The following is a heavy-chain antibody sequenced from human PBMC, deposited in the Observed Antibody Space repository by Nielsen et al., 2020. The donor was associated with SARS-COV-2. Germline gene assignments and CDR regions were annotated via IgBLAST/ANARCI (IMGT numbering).Heavy chain of an antibody. D-gene: IGHD3-22*01. CDR1: GYTFTTYW. CDR3: ARRYYDDSSDNFPSYAFDI. J-gene: IGHJ3*02. V-gene: IGHV5-51*01. Sequence: GESLKISCQTSGYTFTTYWINWVRQMPGKGLEWMGIIYPGDSETRYSPSLQGQVTMSADKSISTAYLQWSSLKASDTAMYYCARRYYDDSSDNFPSYAFDIWGQGTMVTVSS. CDR2: IYPGDSET.